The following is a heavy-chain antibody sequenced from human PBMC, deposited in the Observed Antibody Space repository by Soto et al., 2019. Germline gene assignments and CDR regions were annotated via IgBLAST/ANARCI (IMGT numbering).Heavy chain of an antibody. Sequence: SETLSLTCTVSGGSISSGGYYWSWIRQHPGKGLEWIGYIYYSGSTYYNPSLKSRVTISVDTSKNQFSLKLSSVTAADTAVYYCARVVPAYYYYGMDVWGQGXTVTVSS. CDR3: ARVVPAYYYYGMDV. CDR2: IYYSGST. J-gene: IGHJ6*02. CDR1: GGSISSGGYY. V-gene: IGHV4-31*03.